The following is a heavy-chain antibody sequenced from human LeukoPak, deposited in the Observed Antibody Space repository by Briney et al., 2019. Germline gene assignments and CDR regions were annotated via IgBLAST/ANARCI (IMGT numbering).Heavy chain of an antibody. CDR1: GFTFSSYA. CDR2: ISGSGGST. Sequence: PGGSLRLSCAASGFTFSSYAMSWVRQAPGKGLEWVSAISGSGGSTYYADSVKGRFTISRDNSKNTLYLQMNSLRAEDTAVYYCAKDLYYYGSGSYYPHLFDYWGQGTLVTVS. CDR3: AKDLYYYGSGSYYPHLFDY. V-gene: IGHV3-23*01. D-gene: IGHD3-10*01. J-gene: IGHJ4*02.